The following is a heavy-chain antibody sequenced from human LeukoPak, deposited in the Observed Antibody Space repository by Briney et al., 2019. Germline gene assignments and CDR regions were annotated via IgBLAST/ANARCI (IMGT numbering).Heavy chain of an antibody. CDR1: GFTFSSYA. V-gene: IGHV3-23*01. CDR3: ARSSGNYKGDAFDI. D-gene: IGHD1-26*01. CDR2: ISGSGDGP. J-gene: IGHJ3*02. Sequence: GGSLRLSCAASGFTFSSYAMSWVRQAPGKGLEWVSTISGSGDGPYYADSVKGRFSISRDNSKNTLYMQMNNLRAEDTAVYFCARSSGNYKGDAFDIWGQGTMVTVFS.